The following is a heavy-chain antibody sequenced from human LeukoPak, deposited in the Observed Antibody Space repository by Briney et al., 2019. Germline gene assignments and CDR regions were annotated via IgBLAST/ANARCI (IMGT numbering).Heavy chain of an antibody. CDR1: GFTFSSYA. Sequence: PGGSLRLSCAASGFTFSSYAMHWVRQAPGKGLEWVAVISYDGSNKYYADSVKGRFTISRDNSKNTLYLQMNSLRAEDTAVYYCARDFEYSSGWYENYFDYWGQGTLVTVSS. J-gene: IGHJ4*02. V-gene: IGHV3-30-3*01. D-gene: IGHD6-19*01. CDR2: ISYDGSNK. CDR3: ARDFEYSSGWYENYFDY.